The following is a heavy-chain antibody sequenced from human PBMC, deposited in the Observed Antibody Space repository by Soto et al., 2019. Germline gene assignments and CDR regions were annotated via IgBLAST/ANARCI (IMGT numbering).Heavy chain of an antibody. Sequence: PGGSLRLSCAASGFTFSSYAMSWVRQAPGKGLEWVSAISGSGGSTYYADSVKGRFTISRDNSKNTLYLQMNSLRAEDTAVYYCAKPSSGLRLRGTNYFDYWGQGPLVTVSS. J-gene: IGHJ4*02. CDR1: GFTFSSYA. D-gene: IGHD5-12*01. CDR3: AKPSSGLRLRGTNYFDY. V-gene: IGHV3-23*01. CDR2: ISGSGGST.